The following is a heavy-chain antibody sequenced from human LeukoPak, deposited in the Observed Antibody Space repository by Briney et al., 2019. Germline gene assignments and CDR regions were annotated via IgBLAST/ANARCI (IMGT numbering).Heavy chain of an antibody. D-gene: IGHD2-8*02. J-gene: IGHJ6*03. CDR1: GFTFSSYS. Sequence: GGSLRLSCAASGFTFSSYSMDWVRQAPGKGLEWVSSISSSSSYIYYADSVKGRFTISRDNAKNSLYLQMNSLRAEDTAVYYCASGYCTGSVCYSIHMDVWGKGTTVTVSS. CDR2: ISSSSSYI. V-gene: IGHV3-21*01. CDR3: ASGYCTGSVCYSIHMDV.